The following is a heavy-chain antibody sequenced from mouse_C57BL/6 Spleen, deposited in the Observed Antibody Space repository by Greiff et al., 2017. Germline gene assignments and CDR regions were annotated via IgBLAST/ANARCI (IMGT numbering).Heavy chain of an antibody. Sequence: EVQGVESGGGLVKPGGSLKLSCAASGFTFSDYGMHWVRQAPEKGLEWVAYISSGSSTIYYADTVKGRFTISRDNAKNTLFLQMTSLRSEDTAMYYCARSYYYGSSYVGAMDYWGQGTSVTVSS. CDR2: ISSGSSTI. CDR1: GFTFSDYG. V-gene: IGHV5-17*01. D-gene: IGHD1-1*01. J-gene: IGHJ4*01. CDR3: ARSYYYGSSYVGAMDY.